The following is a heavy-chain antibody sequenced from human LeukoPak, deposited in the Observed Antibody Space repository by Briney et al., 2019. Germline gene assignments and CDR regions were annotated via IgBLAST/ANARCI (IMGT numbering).Heavy chain of an antibody. CDR2: ISSSSTTI. CDR3: ARGSGYFGPGSNYQFDY. Sequence: GGSLRLSCAASGFTFSSYSMNWVRQAPGRGLEWVSCISSSSTTISYADSVKGRFTVSRDNAKNSLYLQMNSLRDEDTAVYYCARGSGYFGPGSNYQFDYWGQGSLVTVSS. J-gene: IGHJ4*02. D-gene: IGHD3-10*01. V-gene: IGHV3-48*02. CDR1: GFTFSSYS.